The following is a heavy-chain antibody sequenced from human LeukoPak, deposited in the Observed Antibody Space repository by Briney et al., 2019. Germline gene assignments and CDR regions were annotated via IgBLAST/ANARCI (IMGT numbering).Heavy chain of an antibody. CDR2: IIPILGIA. Sequence: GSSVEVSCKASGGTFSSYAISWVRQAPGQGLEWMGRIIPILGIANYAQKFQGRVTITADKSTSTAYMELSSLRSDDTAVYYCARDMNTRVTPISYAFDLWGQGTMVTVSS. J-gene: IGHJ3*01. D-gene: IGHD4-23*01. V-gene: IGHV1-69*04. CDR3: ARDMNTRVTPISYAFDL. CDR1: GGTFSSYA.